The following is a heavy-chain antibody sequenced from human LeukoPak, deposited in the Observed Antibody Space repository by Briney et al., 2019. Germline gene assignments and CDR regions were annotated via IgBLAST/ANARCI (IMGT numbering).Heavy chain of an antibody. V-gene: IGHV3-53*05. CDR3: TDAVAG. CDR2: IYRDGST. CDR1: GFSVGDNY. D-gene: IGHD4-23*01. J-gene: IGHJ4*02. Sequence: GGSLRLSCAASGFSVGDNYVTWVRQPPGKGLEWVSVIYRDGSTYYADSVKGRFTISRDNSKNALYLQMNSLRVEDTAVYYCTDAVAGWGQGTLVTVSS.